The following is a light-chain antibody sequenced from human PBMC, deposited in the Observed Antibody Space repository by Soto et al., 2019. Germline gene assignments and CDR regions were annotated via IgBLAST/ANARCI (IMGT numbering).Light chain of an antibody. CDR1: QSVTSSY. CDR2: GAS. V-gene: IGKV3-20*01. J-gene: IGKJ1*01. Sequence: ESVLTQSPGTLSLSPGERATLSCRASQSVTSSYLAWYQQKPGQAPRLLIYGASSRATGIPDRFSGSGSGTDFTLTIGRLEPEDFAVYYCQQYDYTRWAFGQGTKVEIK. CDR3: QQYDYTRWA.